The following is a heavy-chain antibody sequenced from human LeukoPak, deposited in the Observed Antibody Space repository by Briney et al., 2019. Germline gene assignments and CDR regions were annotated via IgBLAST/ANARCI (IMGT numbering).Heavy chain of an antibody. Sequence: GGSLRLSCAASGFTFSSYAMSWVRQAPGMGLEWVSAISGSGGSTYYADSVKGRFTISRDNSKNTLYLQMNSLRAEDTAVYYCAKASIVLVVYATSDAFDIWGQGTMVTVSS. CDR3: AKASIVLVVYATSDAFDI. CDR1: GFTFSSYA. J-gene: IGHJ3*02. D-gene: IGHD2-8*02. CDR2: ISGSGGST. V-gene: IGHV3-23*01.